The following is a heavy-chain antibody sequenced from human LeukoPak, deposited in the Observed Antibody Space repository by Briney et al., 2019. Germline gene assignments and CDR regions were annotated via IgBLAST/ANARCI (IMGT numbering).Heavy chain of an antibody. V-gene: IGHV3-11*03. CDR1: VFTFSDYY. D-gene: IGHD1-26*01. CDR2: ISSSSSYT. CDR3: ASAEIGIVGATGY. Sequence: GGSLRLSCAASVFTFSDYYMSWIRQAPGKGLEWVSYISSSSSYTNYADSVKGRFTISRDNAKNSLYLQMNSLRAEDTAVYYCASAEIGIVGATGYWGQGTLVTVSS. J-gene: IGHJ4*02.